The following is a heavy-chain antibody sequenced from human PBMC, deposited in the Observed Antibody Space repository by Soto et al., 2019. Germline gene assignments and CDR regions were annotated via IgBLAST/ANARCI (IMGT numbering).Heavy chain of an antibody. V-gene: IGHV4-39*01. D-gene: IGHD3-10*01. CDR3: AGVPSLGYGWGSNLLE. J-gene: IGHJ4*02. CDR1: CGSISSSSYY. CDR2: IYYSGST. Sequence: SETLSLTCTVSCGSISSSSYYWGWIRQPPGKGLEWMGSIYYSGSTYYNPSLKSRVTISVDTSKNQFSLKLSSLTAADTAVYYCAGVPSLGYGWGSNLLEGGQGPLVT.